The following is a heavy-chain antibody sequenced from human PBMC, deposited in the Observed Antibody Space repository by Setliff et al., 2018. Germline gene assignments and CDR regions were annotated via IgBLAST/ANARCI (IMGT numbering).Heavy chain of an antibody. V-gene: IGHV1-18*01. CDR1: GYTFTNSG. CDR2: ISAYSGNT. J-gene: IGHJ5*02. Sequence: ASVKVSCKASGYTFTNSGMTWVRQAPGQGLEWLGWISAYSGNTQYAQKVQGRVTMTTDTSTSTAYMELRSLTSDDTAVYYCSRLVRYCTATTCQRASGAETWGQGTPVTVS. CDR3: SRLVRYCTATTCQRASGAET. D-gene: IGHD2-8*02.